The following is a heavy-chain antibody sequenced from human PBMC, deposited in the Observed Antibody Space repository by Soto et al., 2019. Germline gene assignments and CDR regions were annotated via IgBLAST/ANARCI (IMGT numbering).Heavy chain of an antibody. D-gene: IGHD2-8*02. V-gene: IGHV3-53*04. J-gene: IGHJ3*02. Sequence: EVQLVESGGGLVQPGGSLRLSCAASGFTVSSNYMSWVRQAPGKGLEWVSVIYSGGSTYNADSVKGRFTISRHHSKNTLYLQMNSLIAEDTAVYYCARYGLRGVFDIWGQGTMVTVSS. CDR1: GFTVSSNY. CDR2: IYSGGST. CDR3: ARYGLRGVFDI.